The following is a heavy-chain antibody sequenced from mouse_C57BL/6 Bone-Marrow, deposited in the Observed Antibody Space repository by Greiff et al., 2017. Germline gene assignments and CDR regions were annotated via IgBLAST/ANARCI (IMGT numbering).Heavy chain of an antibody. D-gene: IGHD3-1*01. CDR2: IDPENGDT. Sequence: EVQLQQSGAELVRPGASVKLSCTASGFNIKDDYMHWVKQRPEQGLEWIGWIDPENGDTEYASKFQGKATITADTSSNTAYLQLRSLTSEDTAVYYCTTGLLAYWGQGTLVTVSA. V-gene: IGHV14-4*01. CDR1: GFNIKDDY. CDR3: TTGLLAY. J-gene: IGHJ3*01.